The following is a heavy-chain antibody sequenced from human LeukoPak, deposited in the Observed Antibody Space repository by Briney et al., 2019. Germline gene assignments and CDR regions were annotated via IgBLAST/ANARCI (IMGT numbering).Heavy chain of an antibody. CDR3: ATGPYAAFEM. V-gene: IGHV3-74*01. CDR2: VKGDGIST. CDR1: GFTFTKFW. D-gene: IGHD2-2*01. Sequence: PGGSLRLPCAASGFTFTKFWMHWVRQAPGRGLVWVSRVKGDGISTLYADSVKGRFTISRDNAKNTLYLQINSLRADDTALYYCATGPYAAFEMWGQGTMVTVSS. J-gene: IGHJ3*02.